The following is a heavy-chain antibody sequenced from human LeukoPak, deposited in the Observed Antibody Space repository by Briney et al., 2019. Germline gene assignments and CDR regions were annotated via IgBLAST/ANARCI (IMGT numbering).Heavy chain of an antibody. CDR1: GFTFSSHT. D-gene: IGHD3-10*01. Sequence: GGSLRLSCAASGFTFSSHTMNWIRQAPGKGLEWVSSISPGGTMYYADSVKGRFTISRDNAKNSLYLQMNSLRHEDTAVYYCASQRGFDYWGQGALVTVSS. CDR3: ASQRGFDY. J-gene: IGHJ4*02. V-gene: IGHV3-48*02. CDR2: ISPGGTM.